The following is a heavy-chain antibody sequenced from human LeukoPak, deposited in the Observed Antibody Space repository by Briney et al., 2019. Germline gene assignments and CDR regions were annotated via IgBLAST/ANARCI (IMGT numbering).Heavy chain of an antibody. J-gene: IGHJ4*02. V-gene: IGHV4-59*12. CDR2: VYDSGNT. CDR3: AILSGSYYPFDY. CDR1: GNSISYYY. D-gene: IGHD1-26*01. Sequence: SETLSLTCTVSGNSISYYYWSWLRQPPGKGLEWIGYVYDSGNTNYNPSLKSRVTISVDTSKNQFSLKLSSVTAADTAVYYCAILSGSYYPFDYWGQGTLVTVSS.